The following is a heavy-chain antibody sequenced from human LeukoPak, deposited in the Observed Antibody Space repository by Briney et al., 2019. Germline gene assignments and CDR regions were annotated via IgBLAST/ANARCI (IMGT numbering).Heavy chain of an antibody. Sequence: SVKVSGKASGFTFTSSAMQWVRQARGQRLEWIGWVVVGSGNTNYAQKFQERVTITRDMSTSTAYMELSSLRSEDTAVYYCAADKAESDAFDIWGQGTMVTVSS. CDR2: VVVGSGNT. CDR1: GFTFTSSA. CDR3: AADKAESDAFDI. V-gene: IGHV1-58*02. J-gene: IGHJ3*02.